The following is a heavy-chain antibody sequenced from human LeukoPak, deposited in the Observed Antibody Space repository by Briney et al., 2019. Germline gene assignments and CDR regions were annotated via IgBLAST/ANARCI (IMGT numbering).Heavy chain of an antibody. J-gene: IGHJ4*02. Sequence: ASVKVSCKASGYTFTGYYMHWVRQAPGQGLEWMGWINPNSGGTNYAQKFQGRVTMTRDTSISTAYMELSRLRSDDTAVYYCARDLGLWFGELSPFWFDYWGQGTLVTVSS. V-gene: IGHV1-2*02. CDR1: GYTFTGYY. D-gene: IGHD3-10*01. CDR2: INPNSGGT. CDR3: ARDLGLWFGELSPFWFDY.